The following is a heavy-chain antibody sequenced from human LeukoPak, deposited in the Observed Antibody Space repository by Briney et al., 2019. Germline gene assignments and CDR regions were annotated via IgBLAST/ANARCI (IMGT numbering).Heavy chain of an antibody. V-gene: IGHV3-23*01. CDR1: GFAFSIYA. CDR2: ISGSGDST. D-gene: IGHD6-19*01. J-gene: IGHJ5*02. Sequence: GGSLRLSCAASGFAFSIYAMSWVRRAPGKGLEWISSISGSGDSTYYAQSVKGRFSISRDNSKNTLYLQMDSLRGDDTALYFCAKDPWGAAVANPNGWFDPWGQGTLVTVSS. CDR3: AKDPWGAAVANPNGWFDP.